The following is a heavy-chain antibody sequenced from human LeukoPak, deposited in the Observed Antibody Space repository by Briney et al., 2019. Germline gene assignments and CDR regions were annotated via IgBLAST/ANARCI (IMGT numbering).Heavy chain of an antibody. CDR1: GYTFTSYG. D-gene: IGHD3-22*01. CDR2: ISAYNGNT. V-gene: IGHV1-18*01. Sequence: GASVTVSCKASGYTFTSYGISWVRQAPGQGLEWMGWISAYNGNTNYAQKLQGRVTMTTDTSTSTAYMELRSLRSDDTAVYYCARDRPAGDSSGYFYWGQGTLVTVSS. CDR3: ARDRPAGDSSGYFY. J-gene: IGHJ4*02.